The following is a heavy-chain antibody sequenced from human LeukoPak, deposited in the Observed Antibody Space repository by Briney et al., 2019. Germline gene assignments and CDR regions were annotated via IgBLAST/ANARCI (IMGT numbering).Heavy chain of an antibody. J-gene: IGHJ4*02. CDR3: ARDLYSSGWFDY. CDR1: GFTFSSYE. D-gene: IGHD6-19*01. V-gene: IGHV3-48*03. CDR2: ISSSGSTI. Sequence: GGSLRLSCAASGFTFSSYEMNWVRQAPGRGLEWVSYISSSGSTIYYADSVKGRFTISRDNAKNSLYLQMNSLRAEDTAVYYCARDLYSSGWFDYWGQGTLVTVSS.